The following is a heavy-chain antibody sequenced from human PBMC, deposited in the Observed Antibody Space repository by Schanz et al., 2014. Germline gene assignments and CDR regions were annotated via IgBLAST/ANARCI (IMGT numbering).Heavy chain of an antibody. CDR2: ISGSGGST. CDR1: GCTFSNYG. J-gene: IGHJ4*02. Sequence: EVQVVESGGDLVQPGGSLRLSCAVSGCTFSNYGMGWVRQAPGKGRAWVSAISGSGGSTYYADSVKGRFTISRDNSKNTLFLHMKSLRAEDTALYFCAKEVRLVLRDWLPTSEFDYWGQGTLVTVSS. V-gene: IGHV3-23*04. CDR3: AKEVRLVLRDWLPTSEFDY. D-gene: IGHD3-3*01.